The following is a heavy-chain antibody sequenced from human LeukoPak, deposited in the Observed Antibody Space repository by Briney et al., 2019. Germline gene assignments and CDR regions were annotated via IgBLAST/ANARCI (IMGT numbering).Heavy chain of an antibody. Sequence: SDTLSLTCAVYGGSFSGYYWSWIRQPPGEGLEWIGEINHSGSTNYNPSLKSRVTISVDTSKNQFSLKLSSVTAADTAVYYCARGLPNYDFWSGYYPPDYYYYMDVWGKGTTVTVSS. D-gene: IGHD3-3*01. CDR2: INHSGST. CDR3: ARGLPNYDFWSGYYPPDYYYYMDV. V-gene: IGHV4-34*01. CDR1: GGSFSGYY. J-gene: IGHJ6*03.